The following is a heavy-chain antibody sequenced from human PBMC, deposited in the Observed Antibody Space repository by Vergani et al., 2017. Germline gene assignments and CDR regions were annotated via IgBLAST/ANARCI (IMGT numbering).Heavy chain of an antibody. Sequence: EVQLVESGGVVVQPGGSLRLSCAASGFTFDDYTMHWVRQAPGKGLEWVSLISWDGGSTYYADSVKGRFTISRDNSKNSLYLQMNSLRTEDTALYYCAKDISGWREYYYYYYGMDVWGQXP. CDR2: ISWDGGST. D-gene: IGHD6-19*01. CDR1: GFTFDDYT. CDR3: AKDISGWREYYYYYYGMDV. J-gene: IGHJ6*02. V-gene: IGHV3-43*01.